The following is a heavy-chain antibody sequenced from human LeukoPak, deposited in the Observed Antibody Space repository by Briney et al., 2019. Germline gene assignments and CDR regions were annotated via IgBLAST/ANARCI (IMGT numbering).Heavy chain of an antibody. J-gene: IGHJ3*02. V-gene: IGHV3-30*02. Sequence: PGGSLRLSCAASGFTFSSYGMHWVRQAPGKGLGWVAFIRYDGSNKYYADSVKGRFTISRDNSKNTLYLQMNSLRAEDTAVCYCAKATAIFGVVIYNAFDIWGQGTMVTVSS. CDR1: GFTFSSYG. D-gene: IGHD3-3*01. CDR2: IRYDGSNK. CDR3: AKATAIFGVVIYNAFDI.